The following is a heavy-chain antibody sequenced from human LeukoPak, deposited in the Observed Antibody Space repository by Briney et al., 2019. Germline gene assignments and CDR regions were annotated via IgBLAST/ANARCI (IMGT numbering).Heavy chain of an antibody. V-gene: IGHV1-69*05. CDR3: ARGGDTSGYYLAYFDY. J-gene: IGHJ4*02. Sequence: SVKVSCKASGGTFSSYAINWVRQAPGQGLEWMGRIIPIFGTANYAQKFQGRATVTTDESTSTAYMDLSSLRSEDTAVYYCARGGDTSGYYLAYFDYWGQGTLVTVSS. CDR2: IIPIFGTA. D-gene: IGHD3-22*01. CDR1: GGTFSSYA.